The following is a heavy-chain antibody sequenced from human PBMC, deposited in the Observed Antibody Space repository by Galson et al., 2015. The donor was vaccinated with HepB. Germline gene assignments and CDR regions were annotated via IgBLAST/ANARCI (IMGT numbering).Heavy chain of an antibody. V-gene: IGHV1-8*01. CDR1: GYTFTSYD. CDR3: ASFQEMVRGVIHAFDI. Sequence: SVKVSCKASGYTFTSYDINWVRQATGQGLEWMGWMNPNSGNTGYAQKFQGRVTMTRNTSISTAYMELSSLRSEDTAVYYCASFQEMVRGVIHAFDIWGQGAMVTVSS. D-gene: IGHD3-10*01. CDR2: MNPNSGNT. J-gene: IGHJ3*02.